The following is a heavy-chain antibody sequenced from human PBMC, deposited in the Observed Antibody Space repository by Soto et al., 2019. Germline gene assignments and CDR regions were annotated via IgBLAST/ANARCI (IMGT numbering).Heavy chain of an antibody. D-gene: IGHD2-2*01. CDR3: ARATIVLVPAAMVSHWFDP. V-gene: IGHV4-30-4*01. J-gene: IGHJ5*02. CDR2: IYYSGST. CDR1: GGSISSGDYY. Sequence: SETLSHTCTVSGGSISSGDYYWSWIRQPPGKGLEWIGYIYYSGSTYYNPSLKSRVTISVDTSKNQFSLKLSSVTAADTAVYYCARATIVLVPAAMVSHWFDPWGQGTLVTVSS.